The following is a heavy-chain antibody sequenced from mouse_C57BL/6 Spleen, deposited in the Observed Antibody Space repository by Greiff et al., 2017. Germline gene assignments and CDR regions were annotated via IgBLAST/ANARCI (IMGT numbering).Heavy chain of an antibody. J-gene: IGHJ3*01. Sequence: EVQVVESGGGLVQPKGSLKLSCAASGFSFNTYAMNWVRQAPGKGLEWVARIRSKSNNYATYYADSVKDRFTISRDDSESMLYLQMNNLKTEDTAMYYCVRQTGTWVAYWGQGTLVTVSA. V-gene: IGHV10-1*01. CDR3: VRQTGTWVAY. CDR2: IRSKSNNYAT. CDR1: GFSFNTYA. D-gene: IGHD4-1*01.